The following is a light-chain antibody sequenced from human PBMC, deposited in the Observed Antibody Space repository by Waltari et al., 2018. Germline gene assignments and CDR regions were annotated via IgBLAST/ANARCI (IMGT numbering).Light chain of an antibody. CDR3: QTGGHGTWV. J-gene: IGLJ3*02. CDR1: SGHSTNI. Sequence: QLVLTQSPSASASLGASVKLTCTLSSGHSTNIIAWLQQQPEKGPRYLMNVNSDGSHNKGVGLPVRFSGSSSGAERSLTIASLQSEDEADYYCQTGGHGTWVFGGGTRLTIL. CDR2: VNSDGSH. V-gene: IGLV4-69*01.